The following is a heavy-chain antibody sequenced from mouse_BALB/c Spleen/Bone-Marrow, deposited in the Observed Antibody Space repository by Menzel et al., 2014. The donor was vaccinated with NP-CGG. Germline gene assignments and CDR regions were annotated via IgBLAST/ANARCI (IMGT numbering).Heavy chain of an antibody. D-gene: IGHD3-3*01. V-gene: IGHV5-4*02. Sequence: EVKLVESGGGLVKPGGSLKLSCAASGFTFSDYYMYWVRQTPEKRLEWVATISDGGTYTYYPDSVRGRFTISRDNAKNNLYLQMSSLKSEDTAMYYCAGTWEAMDYWCQGTSVTVSS. CDR2: ISDGGTYT. CDR1: GFTFSDYY. J-gene: IGHJ4*01. CDR3: AGTWEAMDY.